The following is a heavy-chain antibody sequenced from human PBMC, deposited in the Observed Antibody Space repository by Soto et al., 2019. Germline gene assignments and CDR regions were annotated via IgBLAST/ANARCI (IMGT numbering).Heavy chain of an antibody. Sequence: QVQLVQSGAEVKKPGASVKVSCKASGNTFTSYDINWVRQATGHGLEWMGWINPNSGNIGYAQKFQGRVTMTRDTAIRTAYMEVSRLRSDATAVYYCARGRASGSYYLLAYWGQGTLVTVSS. D-gene: IGHD3-10*01. CDR1: GNTFTSYD. CDR2: INPNSGNI. J-gene: IGHJ4*02. CDR3: ARGRASGSYYLLAY. V-gene: IGHV1-8*01.